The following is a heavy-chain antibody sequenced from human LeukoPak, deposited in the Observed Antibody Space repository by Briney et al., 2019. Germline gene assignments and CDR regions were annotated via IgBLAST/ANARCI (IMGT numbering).Heavy chain of an antibody. Sequence: ASVKVSCTASGYTFTSYDINWVRQATGQGLEWMGWMNPNSGNTGYAQKFQGRVTMTRNTSISTAYMELSSLRSEDTAVYYCARGRVDIVVVPAASFDPWGQGTLVTVSS. CDR1: GYTFTSYD. D-gene: IGHD2-2*03. CDR2: MNPNSGNT. CDR3: ARGRVDIVVVPAASFDP. V-gene: IGHV1-8*01. J-gene: IGHJ5*02.